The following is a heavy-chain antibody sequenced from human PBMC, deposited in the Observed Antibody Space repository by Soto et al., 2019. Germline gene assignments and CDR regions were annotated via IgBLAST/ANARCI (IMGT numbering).Heavy chain of an antibody. V-gene: IGHV1-18*01. Sequence: ASVKVSCKASGYTFTSYGISWVRQAPGQGLEWMGWISAYNGNTNYAQKLQGRVTMTTDSSTSTAYMELRSLRSDDTAVYYCARDLYYDILTGYYSIGGYWGQGTLVTSPQ. CDR2: ISAYNGNT. J-gene: IGHJ4*02. D-gene: IGHD3-9*01. CDR3: ARDLYYDILTGYYSIGGY. CDR1: GYTFTSYG.